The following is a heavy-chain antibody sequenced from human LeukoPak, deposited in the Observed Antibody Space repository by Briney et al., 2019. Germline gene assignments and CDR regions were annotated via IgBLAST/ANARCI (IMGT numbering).Heavy chain of an antibody. CDR3: ARAGAAAASNAFDI. CDR2: ISSGSGTI. V-gene: IGHV3-48*04. D-gene: IGHD6-13*01. J-gene: IGHJ3*02. Sequence: GGSLRLSCAASGFTFSYCNMNWVRQAPGKGLEWVSYISSGSGTIYYTDSVKGRFTISRDDAKNSQYLQMNSLRAEDTAVYYCARAGAAAASNAFDIWGQGTMVTVSS. CDR1: GFTFSYCN.